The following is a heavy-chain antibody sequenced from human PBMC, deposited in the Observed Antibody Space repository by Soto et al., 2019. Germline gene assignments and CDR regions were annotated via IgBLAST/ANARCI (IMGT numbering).Heavy chain of an antibody. V-gene: IGHV4-30-2*01. J-gene: IGHJ4*02. D-gene: IGHD6-19*01. CDR2: IYHSGST. CDR3: ARAGGLGAVAVDY. Sequence: QLQLQESGSGLAKPSQTLSLTCAVSGGSISSGGYSWSWIRQPPGKGLEWIGYIYHSGSTYYNPSRKSRVTISVDRSKNQFSLKLSSVTAADTAVYYCARAGGLGAVAVDYWGQGTLVTVSS. CDR1: GGSISSGGYS.